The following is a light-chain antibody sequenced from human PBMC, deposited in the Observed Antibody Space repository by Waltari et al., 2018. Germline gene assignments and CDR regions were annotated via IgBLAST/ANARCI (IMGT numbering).Light chain of an antibody. V-gene: IGKV3-20*01. CDR3: QQYGSSPPKT. CDR1: QSVSSSY. J-gene: IGKJ1*01. Sequence: EIVLTQSPGTLSLSPGERATLPCRASQSVSSSYLARYQQKPGQAPRLLVYGASSRATGIPDRFSGSGSGTDFTLTISRLEPEDFAVYYCQQYGSSPPKTFGQGTKVEIK. CDR2: GAS.